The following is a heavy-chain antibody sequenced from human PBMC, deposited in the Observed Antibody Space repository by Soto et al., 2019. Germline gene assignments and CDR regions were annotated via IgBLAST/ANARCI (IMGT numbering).Heavy chain of an antibody. D-gene: IGHD1-20*01. J-gene: IGHJ4*02. CDR3: AKPPDYNWNDY. V-gene: IGHV3-23*01. CDR2: VSCSGGST. CDR1: GFTFSSYA. Sequence: EVQLLESGGGLVQPGGSLRLSCAASGFTFSSYAMSWVLQAPGKGLEWISAVSCSGGSTYYADSVKGRFTISRDNSKDTMYLQMNNLTAEDTAVDYCAKPPDYNWNDYWGQGTLVTVSS.